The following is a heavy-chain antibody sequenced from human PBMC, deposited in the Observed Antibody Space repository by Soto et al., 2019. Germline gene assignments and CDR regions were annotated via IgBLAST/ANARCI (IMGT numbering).Heavy chain of an antibody. J-gene: IGHJ3*02. Sequence: QVQLVQSGAEVKKPGSSVKVSCKASGGTFSSYAISWVRQAPGQGLEWMGGIIPIFGTANYAQKFQGRVTITANESTSTASMELSSLRSEDTAVYYCARGAGYCSGGSCHSGAFDIWGQGTMVTVSS. V-gene: IGHV1-69*12. CDR1: GGTFSSYA. D-gene: IGHD2-15*01. CDR2: IIPIFGTA. CDR3: ARGAGYCSGGSCHSGAFDI.